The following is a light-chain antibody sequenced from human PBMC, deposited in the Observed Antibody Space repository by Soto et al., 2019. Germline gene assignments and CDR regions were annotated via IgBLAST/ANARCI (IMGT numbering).Light chain of an antibody. CDR1: QSVTRNY. J-gene: IGKJ4*01. CDR2: GAS. Sequence: ENALTQSPGTLSFSVRERATLSCRPSQSVTRNYLAWYQQKPGRAPRLLISGASSRATGVPDRFSGSGSGTDFTLTISSLVPEDFAVYYCQQYVTLPVTFGGGTKVDI. V-gene: IGKV3-20*01. CDR3: QQYVTLPVT.